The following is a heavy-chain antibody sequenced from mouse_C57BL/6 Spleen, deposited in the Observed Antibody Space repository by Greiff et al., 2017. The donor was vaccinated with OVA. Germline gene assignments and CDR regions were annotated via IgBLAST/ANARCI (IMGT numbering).Heavy chain of an antibody. CDR3: ARSGYDYDGAWFAY. J-gene: IGHJ3*01. CDR1: GYTFTSYW. V-gene: IGHV1-52*01. CDR2: IDPSDSET. Sequence: VQLQQPGAELVRPGSSVKLSCKASGYTFTSYWMPWVKQRPIQGLEWIGNIDPSDSETHYNQQFKDKATLTVDKSSSTAYMQLSSLTSEDSAVYYCARSGYDYDGAWFAYWGQGTLVTVSA. D-gene: IGHD2-4*01.